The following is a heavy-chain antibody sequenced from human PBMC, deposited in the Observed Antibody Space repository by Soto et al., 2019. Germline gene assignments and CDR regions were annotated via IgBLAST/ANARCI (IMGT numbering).Heavy chain of an antibody. CDR3: AKPPLVGAHCRGDCYAPFNY. V-gene: IGHV3-23*01. D-gene: IGHD2-21*02. CDR1: GFTFSSYA. CDR2: ISGSGGST. J-gene: IGHJ4*02. Sequence: GGSLRLSCAASGFTFSSYAMSWVRQAPGKGLEWVSAISGSGGSTYYADSVKGRFTISRDNSKNTLYLQMNSLRAEDTAVYYCAKPPLVGAHCRGDCYAPFNYWGQATLVTVSS.